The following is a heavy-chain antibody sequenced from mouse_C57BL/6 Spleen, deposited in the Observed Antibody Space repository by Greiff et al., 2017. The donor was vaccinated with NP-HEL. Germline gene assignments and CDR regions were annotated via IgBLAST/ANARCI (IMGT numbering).Heavy chain of an antibody. Sequence: DVMLVESGGGLVKPGGSLKLSCAASGFTFSDYGMHWVRQAPEKGLEWVAYISSGSSTIYYADTVKGRFTISRDNAKNTLFLQMTSLRSEDTAMYYCARHWDYYAMDYWGQGTSVTVSS. CDR1: GFTFSDYG. D-gene: IGHD4-1*01. CDR3: ARHWDYYAMDY. CDR2: ISSGSSTI. V-gene: IGHV5-17*01. J-gene: IGHJ4*01.